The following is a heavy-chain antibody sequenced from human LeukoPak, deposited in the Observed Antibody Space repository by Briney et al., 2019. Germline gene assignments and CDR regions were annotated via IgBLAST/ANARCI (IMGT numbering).Heavy chain of an antibody. V-gene: IGHV3-64*04. J-gene: IGHJ4*02. D-gene: IGHD4-17*01. Sequence: GGSLRLSCSASGFTFSNYNIHWVRQAPGKGLEYVSAITNNGGRTYYVDSVRGRFTISRDNSKNTLYLQMNSLRAEDTAVYSCARLATVTTFSPVVYWGQGTLVTVSS. CDR2: ITNNGGRT. CDR3: ARLATVTTFSPVVY. CDR1: GFTFSNYN.